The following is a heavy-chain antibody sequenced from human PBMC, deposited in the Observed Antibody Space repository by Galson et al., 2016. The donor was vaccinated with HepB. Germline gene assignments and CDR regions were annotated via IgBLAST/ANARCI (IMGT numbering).Heavy chain of an antibody. CDR2: IYYSGST. V-gene: IGHV4-31*03. Sequence: TLSLTCTVSGGSISSGGYYWSWIRQHPGKGLEWIGYIYYSGSTYYNPSLKSRVTISVDTSKNQFSLKLSSVTAADTAVYYCARTRYCSSTSCYTRHFDYWGQGTPVTVSS. CDR3: ARTRYCSSTSCYTRHFDY. J-gene: IGHJ4*02. CDR1: GGSISSGGYY. D-gene: IGHD2-2*02.